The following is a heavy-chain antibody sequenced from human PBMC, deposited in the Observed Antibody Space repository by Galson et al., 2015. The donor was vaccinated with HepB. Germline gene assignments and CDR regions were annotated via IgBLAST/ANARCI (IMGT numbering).Heavy chain of an antibody. V-gene: IGHV1-46*03. CDR2: INPSGGST. CDR1: GYTFTSYY. CDR3: ARVPRDIVVVVAATTPSRSNYYGMDV. D-gene: IGHD2-15*01. J-gene: IGHJ6*02. Sequence: SVKVSCKASGYTFTSYYMHWVRQAPGQGLEWMGIINPSGGSTSYAQKFQGRVTMTRDTSTSTVYMELSNLRSEDTAVYYCARVPRDIVVVVAATTPSRSNYYGMDVWGQGTTVTVSS.